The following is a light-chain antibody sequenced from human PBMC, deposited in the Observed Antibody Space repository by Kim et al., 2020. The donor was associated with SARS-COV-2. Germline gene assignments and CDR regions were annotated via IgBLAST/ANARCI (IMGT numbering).Light chain of an antibody. CDR2: QDS. CDR1: KVGDKY. CDR3: QAWDSSTYV. V-gene: IGLV3-1*01. Sequence: SVSPGQTASITCSGDKVGDKYACWYQQKPGQSPVLVIYQDSKRPSGIPERFSGSNSGNTATLTISGTQAMEEADYYCQAWDSSTYVFGTGTKVTVL. J-gene: IGLJ1*01.